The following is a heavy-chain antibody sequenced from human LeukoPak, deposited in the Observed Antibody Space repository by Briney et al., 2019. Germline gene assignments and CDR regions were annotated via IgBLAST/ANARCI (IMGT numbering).Heavy chain of an antibody. D-gene: IGHD5-12*01. CDR2: ISYDGRNK. CDR1: GFTFSSYA. J-gene: IGHJ4*02. V-gene: IGHV3-30*04. Sequence: PGGSLRLSCAASGFTFSSYAMHWVRQAPGKGLEWVAVISYDGRNKYYAESVKGGFTISRDNSQHTLYLQMNSLTAEDTAVYYCARDSGYDLFDYWGQGTLVTVSS. CDR3: ARDSGYDLFDY.